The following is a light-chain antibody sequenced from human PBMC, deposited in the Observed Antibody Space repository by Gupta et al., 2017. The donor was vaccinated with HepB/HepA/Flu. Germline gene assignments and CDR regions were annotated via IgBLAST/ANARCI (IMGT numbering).Light chain of an antibody. V-gene: IGKV3-15*01. CDR2: GAS. J-gene: IGKJ3*01. CDR3: QQYNNWPLT. Sequence: EILMTQSPATLSVSPGKRATLSCRASQSVSSNLAWYQQKPGQAPRLLIYGASTRATGIPARFSGSGSGTEFTLTVSSLQSEDFAVYYCQQYNNWPLTFGPGTKVDF. CDR1: QSVSSN.